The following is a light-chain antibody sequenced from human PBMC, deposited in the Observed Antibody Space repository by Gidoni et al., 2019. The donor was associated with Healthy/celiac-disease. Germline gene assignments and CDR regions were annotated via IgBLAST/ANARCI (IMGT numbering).Light chain of an antibody. CDR1: SSNSGSNY. J-gene: IGLJ2*01. Sequence: SVPPPPPSPSWPPRPRATLSCSGSSSNSGSNYFYWFHQHPETAPKLPIYRNNKRPSGVPDRFSGSNSGTSASLAISALRSEDEADYYCAAWNDSLSGPNVVFGGGTKLTVL. CDR2: RNN. CDR3: AAWNDSLSGPNVV. V-gene: IGLV1-47*01.